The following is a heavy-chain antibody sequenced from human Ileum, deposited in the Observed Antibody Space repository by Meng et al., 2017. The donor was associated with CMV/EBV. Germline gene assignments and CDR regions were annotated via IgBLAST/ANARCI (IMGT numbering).Heavy chain of an antibody. V-gene: IGHV3-11*01. CDR1: GLTFCNYY. Sequence: GGSLRLSCVASGLTFCNYYMSWIRQVPGKGLEWISYIIPGSIIYYADSVKGRFTVSRDNAENSLYLQMNSLRPDDSDFYVCEKDRVQHSGYMSGWPVDYWGQGTLVTVSS. J-gene: IGHJ4*02. CDR2: IIPGSII. D-gene: IGHD6-19*01. CDR3: EKDRVQHSGYMSGWPVDY.